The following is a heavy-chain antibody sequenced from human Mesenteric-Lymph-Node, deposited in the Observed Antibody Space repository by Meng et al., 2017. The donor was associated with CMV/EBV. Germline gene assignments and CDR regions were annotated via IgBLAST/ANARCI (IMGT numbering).Heavy chain of an antibody. CDR3: ARAPYYDFWSGYRNYYYYYGMDV. V-gene: IGHV4-59*12. Sequence: GSLRLSCTVSGGSINSYYWTWIRQPPGKGLEWIGYIYNSGSTNYNPSLKSRVTISVDTSKNQFSLKLSSVTAADTAVYYCARAPYYDFWSGYRNYYYYYGMDVWGQGTTVTVSS. CDR2: IYNSGST. J-gene: IGHJ6*02. D-gene: IGHD3-3*01. CDR1: GGSINSYY.